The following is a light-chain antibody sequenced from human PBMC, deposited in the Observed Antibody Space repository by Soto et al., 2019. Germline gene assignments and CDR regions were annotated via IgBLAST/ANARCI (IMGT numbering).Light chain of an antibody. J-gene: IGKJ1*01. CDR2: GAS. CDR1: QSVSSSY. V-gene: IGKV3-20*01. Sequence: EIVLTQSPGTLSLSPGERATLSCRASQSVSSSYLAWYQQRPGQAPRLLIYGASTRAPGIPDRFSGSASVTDFTLTIRRLEPEDFAVYYCQQFGSSPTWTFGQGTKVEIK. CDR3: QQFGSSPTWT.